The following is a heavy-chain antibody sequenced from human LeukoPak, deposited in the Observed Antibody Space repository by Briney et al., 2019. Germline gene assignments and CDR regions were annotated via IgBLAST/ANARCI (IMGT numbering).Heavy chain of an antibody. CDR3: ARGTAATAGIDY. D-gene: IGHD6-13*01. Sequence: GGSLRLSCGASGFTFSTYWMHWVRQAPGKGLVWVSHIDSDGSSATYGDSAKGRLTISRDNSKNMVYLQMNSLRADDTAIYYCARGTAATAGIDYWGQGALVTVSS. CDR1: GFTFSTYW. J-gene: IGHJ4*02. V-gene: IGHV3-74*01. CDR2: IDSDGSSA.